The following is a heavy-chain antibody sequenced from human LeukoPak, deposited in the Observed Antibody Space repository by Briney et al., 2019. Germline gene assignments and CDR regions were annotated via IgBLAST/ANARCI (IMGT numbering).Heavy chain of an antibody. J-gene: IGHJ4*02. CDR3: AREFSSGYYSEYYFDY. V-gene: IGHV1-18*01. D-gene: IGHD3-22*01. CDR1: GYTFTSYG. Sequence: GASVKVSCKASGYTFTSYGISWVRQAPGQGLEWMGWISAYNGNTNYAQKLQGRVTMTTDTSTSTAYMELRSLRSDDTAVYYCAREFSSGYYSEYYFDYWGQGTLVTVSS. CDR2: ISAYNGNT.